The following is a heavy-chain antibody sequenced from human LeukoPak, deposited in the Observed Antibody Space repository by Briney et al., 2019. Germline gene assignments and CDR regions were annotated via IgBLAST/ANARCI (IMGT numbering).Heavy chain of an antibody. J-gene: IGHJ5*01. CDR3: AKGASSAWLLYWFDS. Sequence: GGSLRLSCAASGFAFSSYSMNWVRQAPGKGLEWVSGISGSGTSTYYADSVKGRFTISRDNSRNTLYLQMDSLRAEDTALYYCAKGASSAWLLYWFDSWGQGTLVSVSS. V-gene: IGHV3-23*01. CDR1: GFAFSSYS. CDR2: ISGSGTST. D-gene: IGHD6-19*01.